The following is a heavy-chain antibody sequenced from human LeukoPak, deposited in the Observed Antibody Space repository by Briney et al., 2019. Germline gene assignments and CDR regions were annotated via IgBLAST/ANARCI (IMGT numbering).Heavy chain of an antibody. Sequence: GESLKISCEGSGYSFTSYWIGWVRQVPGKGLEWMGIIYPGDSDTRYSPSFQGQVTISADKSISTAYLQWSSLKASDTAMYYCASPFRGGDSCPGYWGQGTLVTVSS. CDR3: ASPFRGGDSCPGY. V-gene: IGHV5-51*01. CDR1: GYSFTSYW. D-gene: IGHD2-15*01. CDR2: IYPGDSDT. J-gene: IGHJ4*02.